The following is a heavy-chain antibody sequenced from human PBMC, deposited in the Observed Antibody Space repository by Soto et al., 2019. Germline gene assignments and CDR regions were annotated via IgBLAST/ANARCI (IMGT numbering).Heavy chain of an antibody. J-gene: IGHJ5*02. CDR1: GGSISSGGYY. Sequence: ASETLSLTCTVSGGSISSGGYYWSWIRQHPGKGLEWIGYIYYSGSTYYNPSLKSRVTISVDTSKNQFSLKLSSVTAADTAVYYCARDSGVVCSSTSCSWFDPWGQGTLVTVSS. D-gene: IGHD2-2*01. V-gene: IGHV4-31*03. CDR2: IYYSGST. CDR3: ARDSGVVCSSTSCSWFDP.